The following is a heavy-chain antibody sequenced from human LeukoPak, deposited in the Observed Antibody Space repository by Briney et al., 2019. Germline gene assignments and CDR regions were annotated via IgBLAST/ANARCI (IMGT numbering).Heavy chain of an antibody. CDR3: AKDPGSITWYYFDY. CDR2: ISGSTGNT. V-gene: IGHV3-23*01. Sequence: GGSLRLSCAASGFTFSSYAMNWVRQAPGKGLEWVSAISGSTGNTYYADSVKGRFTISRDNSKNTLYLQMNSLRPEDTAVYYCAKDPGSITWYYFDYWGQGTLVTVS. J-gene: IGHJ4*02. D-gene: IGHD1-14*01. CDR1: GFTFSSYA.